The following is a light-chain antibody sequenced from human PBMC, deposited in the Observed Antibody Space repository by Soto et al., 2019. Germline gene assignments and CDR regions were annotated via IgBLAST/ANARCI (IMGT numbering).Light chain of an antibody. CDR1: SGSIASNY. Sequence: NFMLTQPHSVSASPGKTVIISCTRSSGSIASNYVQWYQQRPGSSPTTVIYEDNQRPSGVPDRFSGSIDSSSNSASLTISGLKTEDEADYFCQSYDATNQVFGGGTKLTVL. CDR3: QSYDATNQV. V-gene: IGLV6-57*01. CDR2: EDN. J-gene: IGLJ3*02.